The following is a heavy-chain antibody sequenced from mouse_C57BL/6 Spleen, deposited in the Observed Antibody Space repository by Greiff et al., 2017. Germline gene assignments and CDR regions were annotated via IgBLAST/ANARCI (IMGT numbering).Heavy chain of an antibody. CDR2: IYPNSGST. CDR3: ARNPIDGYYLYWYFDV. CDR1: GYTFTSYW. Sequence: QVQLQQPGAELVKPGASVKLSCKASGYTFTSYWMHWVKQRPGQGLEWIGMIYPNSGSTNYNEKFKSKATLTVDKSSSTAYMQLRSLTSEDSAVYYCARNPIDGYYLYWYFDVWGTGTTVTVSS. V-gene: IGHV1-64*01. J-gene: IGHJ1*03. D-gene: IGHD2-3*01.